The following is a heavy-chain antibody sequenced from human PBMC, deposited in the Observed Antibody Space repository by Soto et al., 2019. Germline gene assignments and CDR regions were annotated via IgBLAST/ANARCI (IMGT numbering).Heavy chain of an antibody. CDR1: GFTFDDYG. CDR2: INWNGGST. D-gene: IGHD3-3*01. Sequence: PGGSLRLSCAASGFTFDDYGMSWVRQAPGKGLEWVSGINWNGGSTGYADSVKGRFTISRDNAKNSLYLQMNSLRAEDTAVYYCAKFLGTVYNWFDPWGQGTLVTVSS. J-gene: IGHJ5*02. CDR3: AKFLGTVYNWFDP. V-gene: IGHV3-20*04.